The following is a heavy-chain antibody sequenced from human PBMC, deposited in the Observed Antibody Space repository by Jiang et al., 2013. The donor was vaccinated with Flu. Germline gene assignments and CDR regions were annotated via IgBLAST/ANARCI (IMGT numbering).Heavy chain of an antibody. CDR3: AKGEREYSSGWYGEYFQH. V-gene: IGHV3-30*18. D-gene: IGHD6-19*01. J-gene: IGHJ1*01. CDR1: GFTFSDYA. CDR2: ISYDGSNK. Sequence: QLLESGGGLVQPGGSLRLSCAASGFTFSDYAMNWVRRLQARAGVGAIISYDGSNKYYADSVKGRFTISRDNSKNTLYLQMNSLRAEDTAVYYCAKGEREYSSGWYGEYFQHWGQGTLVTVSS.